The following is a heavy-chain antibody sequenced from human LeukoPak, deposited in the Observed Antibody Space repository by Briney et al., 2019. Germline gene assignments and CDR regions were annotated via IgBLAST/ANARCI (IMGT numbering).Heavy chain of an antibody. CDR3: AKGPYYDFWSGPPVGFDP. D-gene: IGHD3-3*01. J-gene: IGHJ5*02. CDR1: GFTFSSYA. CDR2: ISGSGGST. V-gene: IGHV3-23*01. Sequence: GGSLRLSCAASGFTFSSYAMSWVRQAPGKGLEWVSAISGSGGSTYYADSVKGRFTISRDNSKNTLYLQMNSLRAEDTAVYYCAKGPYYDFWSGPPVGFDPWGQGTLVTVSS.